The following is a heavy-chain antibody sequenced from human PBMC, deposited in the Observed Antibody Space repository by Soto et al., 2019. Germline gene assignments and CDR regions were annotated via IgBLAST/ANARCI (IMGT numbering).Heavy chain of an antibody. J-gene: IGHJ6*02. D-gene: IGHD1-26*01. CDR2: IIPIFGTT. CDR1: GGTFSSYA. CDR3: ARGTRSGSYYYYGLDV. V-gene: IGHV1-69*06. Sequence: SVKVSCKASGGTFSSYAISWVRQAPGQGLEWMGGIIPIFGTTNYARRFQGRVTITADKSTSTAYMELRSLRSEDTAVYYCARGTRSGSYYYYGLDVWGQGTTVTVSS.